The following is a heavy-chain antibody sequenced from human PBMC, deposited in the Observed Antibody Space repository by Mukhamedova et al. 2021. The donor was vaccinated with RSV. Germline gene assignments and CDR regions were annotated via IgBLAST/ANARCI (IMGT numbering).Heavy chain of an antibody. J-gene: IGHJ4*02. V-gene: IGHV3-48*04. D-gene: IGHD2-15*01. CDR2: ISSDSSTI. Sequence: GLEWVSYISSDSSTIYYADSVKGRFTISRDNAKNSLYLQMNRLRAEDTAVYYCARSTPPDYWGQGTLVTVSS. CDR3: ARSTPPDY.